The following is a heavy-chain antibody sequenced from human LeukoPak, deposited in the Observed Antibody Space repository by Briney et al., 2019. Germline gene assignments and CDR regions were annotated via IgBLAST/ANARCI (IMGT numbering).Heavy chain of an antibody. J-gene: IGHJ5*02. D-gene: IGHD3-10*01. Sequence: SETLSLTCAVYGGSFSGYYWSWIRQPPGKGLEWIGEINHSGSTNYNPSLKSRVTISVDTSKNQFSLKLSSVTAADTAVYYCARGRSGYYVWGRISFGFDPWGQGTLVTVSS. V-gene: IGHV4-34*01. CDR2: INHSGST. CDR1: GGSFSGYY. CDR3: ARGRSGYYVWGRISFGFDP.